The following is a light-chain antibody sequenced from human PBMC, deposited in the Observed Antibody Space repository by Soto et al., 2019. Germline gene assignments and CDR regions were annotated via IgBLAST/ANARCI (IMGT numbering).Light chain of an antibody. Sequence: DIQMTQFPSTVSASVGDRVTITCRARQSISSYLAWYQHKPGKAPSLLIYEASTLENEVPSRFSGSGSGTEFTLTISSLQPEDFATYYCQQYSSYEWTFGQGTRVEIK. CDR2: EAS. J-gene: IGKJ1*01. V-gene: IGKV1-5*03. CDR1: QSISSY. CDR3: QQYSSYEWT.